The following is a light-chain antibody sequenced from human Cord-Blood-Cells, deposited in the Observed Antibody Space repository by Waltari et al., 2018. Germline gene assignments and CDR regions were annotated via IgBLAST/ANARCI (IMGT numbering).Light chain of an antibody. CDR2: DVS. J-gene: IGLJ1*01. Sequence: QSALTQPASVSGSPGQSITISCTGTSSDVGGYNYVSWYQQHPGQAPKLMIYDVSNPPSGVSNRFSGSKSSNTASLTISGLHAEDEADYYCSSYTSRSTLYVFGTGTKVTVL. CDR3: SSYTSRSTLYV. V-gene: IGLV2-14*01. CDR1: SSDVGGYNY.